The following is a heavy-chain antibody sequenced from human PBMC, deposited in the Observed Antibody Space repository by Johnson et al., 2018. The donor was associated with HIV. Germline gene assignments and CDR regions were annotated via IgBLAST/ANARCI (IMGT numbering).Heavy chain of an antibody. J-gene: IGHJ3*02. Sequence: VQLVESGGGLVQPGGSLRLSCAASGFTFSSYDMHWVRHATGKGLEWVSAIGTAGDTYSPGSVKGRFTISRANAKNSLYLQVNSLRAEDTAVYYCARGSRYTHDNDDVYLLHAFDIWGQGTMVTVSS. D-gene: IGHD3-16*01. V-gene: IGHV3-13*01. CDR3: ARGSRYTHDNDDVYLLHAFDI. CDR1: GFTFSSYD. CDR2: IGTAGDT.